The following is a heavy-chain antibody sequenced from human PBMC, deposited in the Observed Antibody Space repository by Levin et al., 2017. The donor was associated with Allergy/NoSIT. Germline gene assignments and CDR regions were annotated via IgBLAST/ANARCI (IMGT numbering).Heavy chain of an antibody. V-gene: IGHV3-30*18. CDR3: TKGGDMDV. J-gene: IGHJ6*02. CDR2: ITSDASHK. D-gene: IGHD3-16*01. Sequence: GASVKVSCAASGFTFSTYGIYWVRQAPGKGLEWVALITSDASHKFYADSVKGRFTISRDNSKNTLYLQMNSLRAEDTAVYYCTKGGDMDVWGQGTTVAVSS. CDR1: GFTFSTYG.